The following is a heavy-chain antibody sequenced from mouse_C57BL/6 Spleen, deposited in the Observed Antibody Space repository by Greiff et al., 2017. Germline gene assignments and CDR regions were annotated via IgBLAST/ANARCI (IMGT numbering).Heavy chain of an antibody. D-gene: IGHD2-12*01. CDR2: IWTGGGT. CDR1: GFSLTSYA. J-gene: IGHJ4*01. V-gene: IGHV2-9-1*01. CDR3: ARNSGYSDYAMDY. Sequence: VKLQESGPGLVAPSQSLSITCTVSGFSLTSYAISWVRQPPGKGLEWLGVIWTGGGTNYNSALQSRLCISKDNSKSQVFLKMNSLQTDDTARYYCARNSGYSDYAMDYWGQGTSVTVSS.